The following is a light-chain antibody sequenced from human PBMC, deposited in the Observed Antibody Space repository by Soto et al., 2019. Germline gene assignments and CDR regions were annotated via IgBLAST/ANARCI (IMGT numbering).Light chain of an antibody. Sequence: DIHMTQAPSTLSASVGDIVTFTFRASQGISSWLAWYQQKQGKAPKLLIYAASSLQSGVPSRFSGSGSGTDFNLTISSLQPEDFATYYCQQANSFLITFGQGTRLEIK. CDR1: QGISSW. CDR2: AAS. J-gene: IGKJ5*01. V-gene: IGKV1-12*01. CDR3: QQANSFLIT.